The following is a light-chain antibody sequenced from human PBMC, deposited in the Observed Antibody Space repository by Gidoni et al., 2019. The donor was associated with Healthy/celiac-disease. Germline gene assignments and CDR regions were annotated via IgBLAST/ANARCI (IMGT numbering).Light chain of an antibody. CDR1: QSISSW. CDR2: KAS. V-gene: IGKV1-5*03. CDR3: QQYNSYSYT. Sequence: IQITQSPSTLSASVGDRVTITCRASQSISSWLAWYQQKPGKAPKLLIYKASSIESGVPSRFSGSGSGTEFTLTISSLQPDDFATYYCQQYNSYSYTFGQXTKLEIK. J-gene: IGKJ2*01.